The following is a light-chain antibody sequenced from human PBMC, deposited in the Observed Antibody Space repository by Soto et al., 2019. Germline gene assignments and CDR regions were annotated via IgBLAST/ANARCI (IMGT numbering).Light chain of an antibody. CDR1: SSDVGAYNS. V-gene: IGLV2-14*03. J-gene: IGLJ1*01. CDR2: EVT. Sequence: HSALTQPASVSGSPGQSITVSCTGTSSDVGAYNSVSWYQQHPGKAPKLILYEVTNRPSGVSERFSGSKSANTASLTISGLQAGDEADYYCSSFTSSSTYIFGTGTKLTVL. CDR3: SSFTSSSTYI.